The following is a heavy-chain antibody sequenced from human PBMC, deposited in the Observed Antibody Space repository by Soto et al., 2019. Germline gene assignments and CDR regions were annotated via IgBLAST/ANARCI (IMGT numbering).Heavy chain of an antibody. Sequence: QVQLQESGPGLVKPSQTLSLTCTVSGGSISSGGYYWSWIRQHPGKGLEWVGYVYYGGSTYYNPSLKSRLTISVDTSKNQFSLKLSSVTAADTAVYYCARDGFVVVTAPGTRVGAFDIWGKGTMVTVSS. CDR2: VYYGGST. V-gene: IGHV4-31*03. CDR1: GGSISSGGYY. CDR3: ARDGFVVVTAPGTRVGAFDI. J-gene: IGHJ3*02. D-gene: IGHD2-21*02.